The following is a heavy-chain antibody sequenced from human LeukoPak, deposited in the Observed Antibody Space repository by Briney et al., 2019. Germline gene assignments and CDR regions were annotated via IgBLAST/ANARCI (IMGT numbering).Heavy chain of an antibody. Sequence: ASVKVSCKASGGTFSSYAISWVRQAPGQGLERMGGIIPIFGTANYAQKFQGRVTITADESTSTAYMELSSLRSEDTAVYYCARDHTESSRYHYYYYMDVWGKGTTVTVSS. CDR2: IIPIFGTA. CDR1: GGTFSSYA. V-gene: IGHV1-69*13. CDR3: ARDHTESSRYHYYYYMDV. J-gene: IGHJ6*03. D-gene: IGHD1-14*01.